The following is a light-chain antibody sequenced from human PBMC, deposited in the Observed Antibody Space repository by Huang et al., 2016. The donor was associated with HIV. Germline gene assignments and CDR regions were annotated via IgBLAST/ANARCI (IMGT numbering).Light chain of an antibody. Sequence: DIVMTQSPLSLSVTPGEPASISCRSSQGLLHIKGYNYLDWYLQQPGQSPQLLIYLSSIRASGVPDRFSGSGSGTDFTLKISRVEAEDVGVYYCMQALQTPRTFGQGTKVEIK. V-gene: IGKV2-28*01. CDR2: LSS. J-gene: IGKJ1*01. CDR3: MQALQTPRT. CDR1: QGLLHIKGYNY.